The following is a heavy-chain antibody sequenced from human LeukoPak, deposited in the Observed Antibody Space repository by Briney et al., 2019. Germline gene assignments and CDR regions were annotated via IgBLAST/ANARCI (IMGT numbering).Heavy chain of an antibody. D-gene: IGHD3-3*01. J-gene: IGHJ5*02. CDR3: ARDQCYDFWSGYRWFDP. V-gene: IGHV1-69*13. CDR2: IIPIFGTA. CDR1: GGTFSSYA. Sequence: SVKVSCKXSGGTFSSYAISWVRQAPGQGLEWMGRIIPIFGTANYAQKFQGRVTITADESTSTAYMELSSLRSEDTAVYYCARDQCYDFWSGYRWFDPWGQGTLVTVSS.